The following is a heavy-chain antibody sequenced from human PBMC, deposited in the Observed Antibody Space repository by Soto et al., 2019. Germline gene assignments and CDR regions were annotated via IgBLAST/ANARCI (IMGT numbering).Heavy chain of an antibody. CDR3: ARSLSMRREPAAS. V-gene: IGHV3-30-3*01. CDR1: GFTFSSYA. J-gene: IGHJ5*02. Sequence: QVQLVESGGGVAQPGRSLRLSCAASGFTFSSYAMHWVRQAPGKGLEWVAVISYDGSNNYYADSVKGRFTISRDNSKTTLYLQMNSLRPEDTAMYYCARSLSMRREPAASWGQGTLVTVSS. D-gene: IGHD3-10*01. CDR2: ISYDGSNN.